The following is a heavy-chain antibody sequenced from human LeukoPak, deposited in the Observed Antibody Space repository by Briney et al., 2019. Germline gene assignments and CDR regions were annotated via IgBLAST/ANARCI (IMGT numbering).Heavy chain of an antibody. D-gene: IGHD6-13*01. CDR2: IYYSGST. CDR1: GGSFSSGGYY. Sequence: PSQTLSLTCTVSGGSFSSGGYYWSWLRQHPGMGLEWLGYIYYSGSTYYNPSLKSRVTISVDTSKTQFSLKLSSVTAADTAVYYCARAHGYSSSWDRLDYWGQGTLVTVSS. CDR3: ARAHGYSSSWDRLDY. V-gene: IGHV4-31*03. J-gene: IGHJ4*02.